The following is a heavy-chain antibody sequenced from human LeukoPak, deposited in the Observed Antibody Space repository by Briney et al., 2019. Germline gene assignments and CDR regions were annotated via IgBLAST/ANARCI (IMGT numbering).Heavy chain of an antibody. CDR2: IKQDGSQK. V-gene: IGHV3-7*05. CDR3: ATVSAAGTGFSDH. CDR1: GFTFSSYW. J-gene: IGHJ4*02. D-gene: IGHD6-13*01. Sequence: GGSLRLSCAASGFTFSSYWMIWVRQAPGKGLEWEANIKQDGSQKNYVDSVKGRFTISRDNAKNSLYLQLNSLTAADTAVYFCATVSAAGTGFSDHWGQGTLVTVSS.